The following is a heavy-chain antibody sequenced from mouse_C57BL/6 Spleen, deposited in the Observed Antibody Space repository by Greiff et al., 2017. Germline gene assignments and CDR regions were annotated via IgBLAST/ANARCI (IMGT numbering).Heavy chain of an antibody. CDR1: GYTFTGYW. CDR2: ILPGSGST. V-gene: IGHV1-9*01. D-gene: IGHD3-2*02. Sequence: LQESGAELMKPGASVKLSCKATGYTFTGYWIEWVKQRPGHGLEWIGEILPGSGSTNYNEKFKGKATFTADTSSNTAYMQLSSLTTEDSAIYYWAREDGAAQATPYAMDYWGQGTSVTV. J-gene: IGHJ4*01. CDR3: AREDGAAQATPYAMDY.